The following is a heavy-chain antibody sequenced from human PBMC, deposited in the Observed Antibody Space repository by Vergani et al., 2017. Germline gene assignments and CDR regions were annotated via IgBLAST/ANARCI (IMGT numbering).Heavy chain of an antibody. Sequence: QVQLQESGPGLAKPSETLSLTCTVSGGSTSSYYWSWIRQPPGKGLEWIGYIYYSGSTNDNPSLKSLVTISVDTSKNQFSLKLSSVTAADTAVYYCARDREAGPSXNYLSSGYYYYMDLWGKGTTVTVSS. V-gene: IGHV4-59*01. D-gene: IGHD3-10*01. CDR2: IYYSGST. CDR3: ARDREAGPSXNYLSSGYYYYMDL. CDR1: GGSTSSYY. J-gene: IGHJ6*03.